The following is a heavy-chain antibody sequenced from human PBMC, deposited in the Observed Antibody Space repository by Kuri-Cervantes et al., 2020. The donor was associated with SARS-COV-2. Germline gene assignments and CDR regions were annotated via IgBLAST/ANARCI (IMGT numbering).Heavy chain of an antibody. CDR1: GSTFSSYG. CDR2: IWYDGSNN. V-gene: IGHV3-33*08. Sequence: LSLTCAASGSTFSSYGMHWVRQAPGKGLEWVAVIWYDGSNNYYADSVKGRFTISRDNSKNTLYLQMNSLRAEDTAVYYCAREEYSSSWWGELGPFDYWGQGTLVTVSS. CDR3: AREEYSSSWWGELGPFDY. D-gene: IGHD6-13*01. J-gene: IGHJ4*02.